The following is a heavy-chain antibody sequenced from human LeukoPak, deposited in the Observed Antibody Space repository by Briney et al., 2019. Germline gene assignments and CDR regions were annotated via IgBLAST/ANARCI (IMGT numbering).Heavy chain of an antibody. CDR2: ISPSGTT. J-gene: IGHJ3*02. Sequence: PSETLSLTCTVSGGSINTSWWTWVRQPAGKGLEWIGRISPSGTTNYNPSLKSRVTMSRDTSKNQFSLKLNSVTAADTAVYYCARSGGSDQIWGQGTMVTISS. CDR1: GGSINTSW. D-gene: IGHD5-12*01. V-gene: IGHV4-4*07. CDR3: ARSGGSDQI.